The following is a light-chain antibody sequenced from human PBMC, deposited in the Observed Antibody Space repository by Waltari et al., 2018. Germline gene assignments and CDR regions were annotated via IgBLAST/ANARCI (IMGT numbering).Light chain of an antibody. CDR3: QHYLRLPVT. CDR2: GAS. CDR1: ESGSRA. J-gene: IGKJ1*01. V-gene: IGKV3-20*01. Sequence: EIVLTQSPGTLSLSVGESATVSCRASESGSRALAWYQQKPGQAPRLLIYGASTRATGIPDRFSGSGSGTDFSLTISRLEPDDFAVYYCQHYLRLPVTFGQGTTVEI.